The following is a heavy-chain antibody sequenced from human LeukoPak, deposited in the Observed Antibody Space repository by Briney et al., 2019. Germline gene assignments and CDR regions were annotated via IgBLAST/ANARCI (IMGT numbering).Heavy chain of an antibody. CDR2: IKDDGSVK. V-gene: IGHV3-7*03. D-gene: IGHD2-21*01. CDR1: GFSFSSFW. J-gene: IGHJ4*02. CDR3: AREVVATASAFDC. Sequence: GGSLRLSCTASGFSFSSFWMSWVRQAPEKGLEWVANIKDDGSVKNHVDSLKGRFSISRDNARNSLYLQISSLRAEDTAVYYCAREVVATASAFDCWGQGTLVTVSS.